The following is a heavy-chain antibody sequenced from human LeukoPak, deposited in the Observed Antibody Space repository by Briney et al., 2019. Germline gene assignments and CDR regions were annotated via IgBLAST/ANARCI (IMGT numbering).Heavy chain of an antibody. V-gene: IGHV5-51*01. D-gene: IGHD2-2*01. Sequence: GESLKISCKGSGYSFTSYWIGWVRQMPGKGLEWMGIIYPGDSDTRYSPSFQGQVTISADKSISTAYPQWSSLKASDTAMYYCARGLVVPAAMPSDYGMDVWGQGTTVTVSS. CDR1: GYSFTSYW. CDR2: IYPGDSDT. CDR3: ARGLVVPAAMPSDYGMDV. J-gene: IGHJ6*02.